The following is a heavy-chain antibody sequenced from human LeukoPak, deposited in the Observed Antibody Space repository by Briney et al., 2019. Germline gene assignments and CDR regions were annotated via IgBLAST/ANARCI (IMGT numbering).Heavy chain of an antibody. Sequence: GGSLRLSCATSGFTFSSYGMHWVRPAPGKRLEWVAVIWYDGRDKYYADSVKGRFTTSRDNSTNTLYLQMNSPRAEDTAVYYCAKLKDYGDYLTWGQGTLVTVSS. J-gene: IGHJ5*02. V-gene: IGHV3-33*06. CDR2: IWYDGRDK. CDR3: AKLKDYGDYLT. D-gene: IGHD4-17*01. CDR1: GFTFSSYG.